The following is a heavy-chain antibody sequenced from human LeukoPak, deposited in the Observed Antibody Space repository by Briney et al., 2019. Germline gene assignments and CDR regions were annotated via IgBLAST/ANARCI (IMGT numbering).Heavy chain of an antibody. V-gene: IGHV4-39*07. CDR2: ILYSGTT. Sequence: KPSDTLSLTCTVSSGVFSRNGYYWGWIRLPPGKGLEWIGSILYSGTTYNSPSLKSRVTISVDTSKNQFSLKLRSVTAADTAVYFCAREASRAGTYYFDYWGQGTLLTVSS. CDR3: AREASRAGTYYFDY. CDR1: SGVFSRNGYY. J-gene: IGHJ4*02. D-gene: IGHD3-10*01.